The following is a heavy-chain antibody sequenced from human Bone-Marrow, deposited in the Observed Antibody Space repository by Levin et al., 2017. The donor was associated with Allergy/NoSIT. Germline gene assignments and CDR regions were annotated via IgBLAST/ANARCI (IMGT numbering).Heavy chain of an antibody. J-gene: IGHJ4*02. D-gene: IGHD3-10*01. Sequence: LSLTCAASEFTFSSYAMSWVRQAPGKGLEWVSTISASGGGTYYADSVKGRFTISRDTSKNTLYLQMNSLRADDTAIYYCARVVASGSRYFNYWGQGTLVTVSS. CDR2: ISASGGGT. CDR3: ARVVASGSRYFNY. CDR1: EFTFSSYA. V-gene: IGHV3-23*01.